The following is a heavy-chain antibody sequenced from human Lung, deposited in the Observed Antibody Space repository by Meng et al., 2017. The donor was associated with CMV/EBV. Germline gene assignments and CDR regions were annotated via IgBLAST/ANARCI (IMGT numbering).Heavy chain of an antibody. D-gene: IGHD7-27*01. J-gene: IGHJ4*02. V-gene: IGHV1-2*02. CDR1: GYTFTAHY. CDR3: ARDNNWGPDY. Sequence: ASXXVSCMASGYTFTAHYFHWVRQAPGQGLEWMGWIHPHRGDTNYAQQFQGRVTLTRDTSINTGYMELTRLTSDDTAVYYCARDNNWGPDYWGQGTPVTVSS. CDR2: IHPHRGDT.